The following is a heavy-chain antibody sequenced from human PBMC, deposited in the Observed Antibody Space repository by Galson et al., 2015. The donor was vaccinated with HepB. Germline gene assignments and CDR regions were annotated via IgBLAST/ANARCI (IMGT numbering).Heavy chain of an antibody. CDR3: AMHQWDDYGDLWAFDI. CDR1: GFTFSSYA. Sequence: SLRLSCAASGFTFSSYAMHWVRQAPGKGLEYVSAISSNGGSTYYANSVKGRFTISRDNSKNTLYLQMGSLRAEDMAVYYCAMHQWDDYGDLWAFDIWGQGTMVTVSS. CDR2: ISSNGGST. D-gene: IGHD4-17*01. V-gene: IGHV3-64*01. J-gene: IGHJ3*02.